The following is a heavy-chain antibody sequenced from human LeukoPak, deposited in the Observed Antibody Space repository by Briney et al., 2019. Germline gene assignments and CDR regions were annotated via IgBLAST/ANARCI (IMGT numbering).Heavy chain of an antibody. V-gene: IGHV4-4*09. Sequence: SETLSLTCTVSGGSISNYYWSWIRQPPGKGLEWIGYIYTSGNTNYNPSLKSRVTISVDTSKNQFSLKLRSVTAADTAVYYCARRASAKILRNWFDPWGQGTLVTVSS. CDR2: IYTSGNT. D-gene: IGHD2-21*02. J-gene: IGHJ5*02. CDR3: ARRASAKILRNWFDP. CDR1: GGSISNYY.